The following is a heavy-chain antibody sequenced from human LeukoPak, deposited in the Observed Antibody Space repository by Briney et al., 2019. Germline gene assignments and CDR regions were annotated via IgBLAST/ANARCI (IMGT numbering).Heavy chain of an antibody. J-gene: IGHJ4*02. CDR3: ARDSRSSSWYEGYFDY. CDR2: IWYDGSNK. CDR1: GFTFSSYG. D-gene: IGHD6-13*01. Sequence: PGGSLRLSCAASGFTFSSYGMHWVRQAPGKGLEWVAVIWYDGSNKYYADSVKGRFTISRDNSKNTLYLQMNSLRAEDTAVYYCARDSRSSSWYEGYFDYWGQGTLVTVSS. V-gene: IGHV3-33*01.